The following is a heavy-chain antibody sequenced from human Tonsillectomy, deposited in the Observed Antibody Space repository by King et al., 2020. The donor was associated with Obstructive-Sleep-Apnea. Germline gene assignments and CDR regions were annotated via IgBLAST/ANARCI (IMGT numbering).Heavy chain of an antibody. CDR2: IDPWDSYT. CDR1: VYKLTESL. V-gene: IGHV5-10-1*03. J-gene: IGHJ1*01. D-gene: IGHD6-19*01. CDR3: ARFSMAGVH. Sequence: VQLVESGPLMKRPGVSLRISCKGSVYKLTESLITLVRQTPGKGLECVGQIDPWDSYTQDSPVFQGRVTVSLDNSLTTAYLQWSSLRASDTAIYYCARFSMAGVHWGQGTLVTVSS.